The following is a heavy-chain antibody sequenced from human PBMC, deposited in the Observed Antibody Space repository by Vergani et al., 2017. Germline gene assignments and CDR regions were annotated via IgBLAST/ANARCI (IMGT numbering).Heavy chain of an antibody. V-gene: IGHV1-2*02. D-gene: IGHD2-2*01. CDR1: GYTFTDYF. J-gene: IGHJ4*02. CDR3: ARVGTSSNRDYFDY. CDR2: INPNSGGT. Sequence: QVQLVQSGAEVKKPGASVKVSCKASGYTFTDYFMHWVRQAPGQGLEWMGWINPNSGGTNYAQTFQGRVTMTRDTSISTAYMELSNLRSDDTAVYYCARVGTSSNRDYFDYWGREPWSPSPQ.